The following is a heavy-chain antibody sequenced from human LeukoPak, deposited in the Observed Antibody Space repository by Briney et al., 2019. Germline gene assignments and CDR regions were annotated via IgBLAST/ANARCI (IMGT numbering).Heavy chain of an antibody. CDR1: GFTFDDYA. V-gene: IGHV3-9*01. CDR2: ISWNSGSI. Sequence: GGSLRLSCAASGFTFDDYAMHWVRQAPGKGLEWVSGISWNSGSIGYEDSVKGRFTISRDNAKNSLYLQMNSLRAEDTALYYCAKLAVAGTIDYWGQGTLVTVSS. CDR3: AKLAVAGTIDY. D-gene: IGHD6-19*01. J-gene: IGHJ4*02.